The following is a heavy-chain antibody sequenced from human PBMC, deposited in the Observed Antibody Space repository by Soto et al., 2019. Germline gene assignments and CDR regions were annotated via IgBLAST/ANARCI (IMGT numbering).Heavy chain of an antibody. CDR1: GGSFSGYY. CDR2: INHSGST. CDR3: ARGSIVVVTHFDY. V-gene: IGHV4-34*01. J-gene: IGHJ4*02. Sequence: QVQLQQWGAGLLKPSETLSLTCAVYGGSFSGYYWSWIRQPPGKGLEWIGEINHSGSTNYNTSLKSRVTISVDTSKNQFSLKLSSVTAADTAVYYCARGSIVVVTHFDYWGQGTLVTVSS. D-gene: IGHD3-22*01.